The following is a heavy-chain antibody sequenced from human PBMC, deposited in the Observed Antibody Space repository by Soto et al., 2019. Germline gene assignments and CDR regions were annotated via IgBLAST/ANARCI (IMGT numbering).Heavy chain of an antibody. CDR3: ARARFRLITIFGVVINKGNNWFDP. J-gene: IGHJ5*02. V-gene: IGHV1-46*01. D-gene: IGHD3-3*01. Sequence: ASVKVSCKASGYTFTSYDMHWVRQAPGQGLEWMGIINPSGGSTIYAQKFQGRVTMTRDTSTSTVYMELSSLRSEDTAVYYCARARFRLITIFGVVINKGNNWFDPWGQGTLVTVSS. CDR2: INPSGGST. CDR1: GYTFTSYD.